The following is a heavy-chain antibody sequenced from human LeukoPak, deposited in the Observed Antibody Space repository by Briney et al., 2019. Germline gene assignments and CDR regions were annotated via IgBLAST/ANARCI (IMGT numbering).Heavy chain of an antibody. CDR1: GYTFTGYY. D-gene: IGHD2-2*01. CDR3: ARDATSDQLLPYNWLDP. J-gene: IGHJ5*02. CDR2: INPNSGGT. V-gene: IGHV1-2*02. Sequence: SVKVSCKASGYTFTGYYMHWVRQAPGQGLEWMGWINPNSGGTNYAQKFQGRVTMTRDTSISTAYMELSRLRSDDTAVYYCARDATSDQLLPYNWLDPWGQGTLVTVSS.